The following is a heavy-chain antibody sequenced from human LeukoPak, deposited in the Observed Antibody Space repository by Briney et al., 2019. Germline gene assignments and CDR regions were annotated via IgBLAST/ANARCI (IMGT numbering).Heavy chain of an antibody. Sequence: PGGSLRLSCAASGFTFSDYYMRWIRQAPGKGLEWVSYITNSGSSIDYADSVKGRFTISRDNAKNSLYLQMNSLRAEDTAVYYCARATLGREHHFDYWGQGTLVTVSS. D-gene: IGHD7-27*01. J-gene: IGHJ4*02. V-gene: IGHV3-11*01. CDR2: ITNSGSSI. CDR3: ARATLGREHHFDY. CDR1: GFTFSDYY.